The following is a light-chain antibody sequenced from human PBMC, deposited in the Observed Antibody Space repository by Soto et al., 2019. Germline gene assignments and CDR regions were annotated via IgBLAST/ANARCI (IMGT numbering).Light chain of an antibody. Sequence: EIVLTQSPGTLSLSPGERATLSCRASQSVSSSYLAWYQQQPGQAPRLLIYGASSRATGIPDRFGGSGSGTHLILTISRLEREDFAVYYWQQYGSSPVTFGQGTRLEIK. V-gene: IGKV3-20*01. CDR3: QQYGSSPVT. J-gene: IGKJ5*01. CDR2: GAS. CDR1: QSVSSSY.